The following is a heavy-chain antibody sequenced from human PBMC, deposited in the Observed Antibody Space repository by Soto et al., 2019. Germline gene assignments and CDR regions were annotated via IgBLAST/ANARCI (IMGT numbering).Heavy chain of an antibody. D-gene: IGHD5-18*01. CDR3: ATLDTPFALDV. Sequence: SETLSLTCSVSGGSISSYYWSWIRQPAGKGLQWIGRIQGSGNTNYNPSLKSRVTMSGDTSKNQFSLKLSSVTAADTAMYYCATLDTPFALDVWGQGAMVTVSS. CDR1: GGSISSYY. J-gene: IGHJ3*01. CDR2: IQGSGNT. V-gene: IGHV4-4*07.